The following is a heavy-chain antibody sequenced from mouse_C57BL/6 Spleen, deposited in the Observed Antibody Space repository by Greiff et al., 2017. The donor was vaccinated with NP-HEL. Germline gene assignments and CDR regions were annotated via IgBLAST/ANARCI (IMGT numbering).Heavy chain of an antibody. V-gene: IGHV1-55*01. J-gene: IGHJ4*01. CDR1: GYTFTSYW. CDR2: IYPGSGST. D-gene: IGHD2-2*01. CDR3: ARLVSNYYAMDY. Sequence: VKLMESGAELVKPGASVKMSCKASGYTFTSYWITWVKQRPGQGLEWIGDIYPGSGSTNYNEKFKSKATLTVDTSSSTAYMQLSSLTSEDSAVYYCARLVSNYYAMDYWGQGTSVTVSS.